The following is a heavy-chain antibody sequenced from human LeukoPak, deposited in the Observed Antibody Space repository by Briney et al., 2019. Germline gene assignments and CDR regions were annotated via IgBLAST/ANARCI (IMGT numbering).Heavy chain of an antibody. D-gene: IGHD5-18*01. Sequence: SVKVSCKASGGTFSSYAISWVRQAPGQGLEWMGGIIPIFGTANYAQKFQGRVTITADESTSTAYMELSSLRSEDTAVYYCARNPIELRGYSYGYFDYWAREPWSPSPQ. CDR3: ARNPIELRGYSYGYFDY. V-gene: IGHV1-69*01. J-gene: IGHJ4*02. CDR1: GGTFSSYA. CDR2: IIPIFGTA.